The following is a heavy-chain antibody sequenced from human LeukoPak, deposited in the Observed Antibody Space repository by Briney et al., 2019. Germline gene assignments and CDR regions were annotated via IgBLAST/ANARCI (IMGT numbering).Heavy chain of an antibody. D-gene: IGHD3-22*01. Sequence: PGRSLRLSCAASGFTFSSYAKHWVRQAPGKGPEWVSVISYDGSNKYYADSVKGRFTISRDNSKNTLYLQMNSLRVEDTAVYYCADVSAGTGYYPPPDYWGQGTLVTVSS. CDR3: ADVSAGTGYYPPPDY. J-gene: IGHJ4*02. V-gene: IGHV3-30-3*01. CDR2: ISYDGSNK. CDR1: GFTFSSYA.